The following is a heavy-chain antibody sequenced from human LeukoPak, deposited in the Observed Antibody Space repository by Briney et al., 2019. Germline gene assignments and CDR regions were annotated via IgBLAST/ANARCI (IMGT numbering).Heavy chain of an antibody. J-gene: IGHJ3*02. Sequence: GASVKVSCKASGGTFSSYAISWVRQAPGQGLEWMGGIIPIFGTANYAQKFQGRVTITADKSTSTAYMELSSLRSEDTAVYYCARGSEGIILRYFDWLSPDAFDIWGQGTMVTVSS. CDR1: GGTFSSYA. V-gene: IGHV1-69*06. CDR3: ARGSEGIILRYFDWLSPDAFDI. D-gene: IGHD3-9*01. CDR2: IIPIFGTA.